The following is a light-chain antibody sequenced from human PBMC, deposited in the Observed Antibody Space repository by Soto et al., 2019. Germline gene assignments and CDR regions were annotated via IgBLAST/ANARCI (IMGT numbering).Light chain of an antibody. Sequence: QSVLTQSPSASGTPGQRVTISCSGSSSNIGSNPVNWYQQLPGTAPKVLIYSNNQRPSGVPDRFSGSKSGTSASLAISGLQSEDEADYYCAAWDDSLNAWVFGGGTKVTVL. CDR3: AAWDDSLNAWV. CDR2: SNN. V-gene: IGLV1-44*01. J-gene: IGLJ3*02. CDR1: SSNIGSNP.